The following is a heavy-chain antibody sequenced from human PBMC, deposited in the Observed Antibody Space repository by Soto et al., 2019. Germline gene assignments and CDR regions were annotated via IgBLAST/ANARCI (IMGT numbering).Heavy chain of an antibody. D-gene: IGHD6-19*01. Sequence: SVKVSCKASGGTFSNHLISWVRQAPGQGLEWMGTIIPLFGILNYAQKLQGRVTMSADTSTSTAYMELRSLRSDDTAVYYCARLIAVAGEFDPWGQGTLVTVSS. CDR2: IIPLFGIL. CDR3: ARLIAVAGEFDP. CDR1: GGTFSNHL. J-gene: IGHJ5*02. V-gene: IGHV1-69*02.